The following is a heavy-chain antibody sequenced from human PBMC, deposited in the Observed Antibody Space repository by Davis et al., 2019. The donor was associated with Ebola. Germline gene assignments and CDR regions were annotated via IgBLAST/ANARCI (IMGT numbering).Heavy chain of an antibody. CDR3: ARDADFGEYGWFDP. Sequence: GESLNIPCVDSAFTFRDYSMHWVRQAPGKGLEWVSIISSDGSNRFYAASVKGRFTVSRDNSKNTLFLQMNSLGPEDTATYYCARDADFGEYGWFDPWGQGTLVIVSS. D-gene: IGHD4-17*01. J-gene: IGHJ5*02. CDR2: ISSDGSNR. V-gene: IGHV3-30*01. CDR1: AFTFRDYS.